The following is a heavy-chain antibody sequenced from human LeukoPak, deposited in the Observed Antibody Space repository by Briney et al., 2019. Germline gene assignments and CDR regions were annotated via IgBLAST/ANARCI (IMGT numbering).Heavy chain of an antibody. D-gene: IGHD6-25*01. Sequence: PSQTLSLTCTVSGNSISSGDYYWSWIRQPAGKGLEWIGRIYTSGNTNYNASLKSRVTISLDTSKNHFSLKLTSVTAADTAIYYCATKKTTPRSGFDYWGQGTLVTVSS. CDR1: GNSISSGDYY. V-gene: IGHV4-61*02. CDR3: ATKKTTPRSGFDY. CDR2: IYTSGNT. J-gene: IGHJ4*02.